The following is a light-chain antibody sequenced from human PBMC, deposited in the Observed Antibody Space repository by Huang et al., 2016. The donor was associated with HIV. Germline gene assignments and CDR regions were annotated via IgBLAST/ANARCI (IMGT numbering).Light chain of an antibody. J-gene: IGKJ2*01. Sequence: DIQMSQSPSSLSASVGDRVTITCRPSQSISRHLNWYQQKPGKAPKLLISGASSLKSGVPSRFSGSGSGTDFTLTISSLQPEDFATYHCQQSFSAPRTFGQGTKLEIK. CDR2: GAS. CDR1: QSISRH. CDR3: QQSFSAPRT. V-gene: IGKV1-39*01.